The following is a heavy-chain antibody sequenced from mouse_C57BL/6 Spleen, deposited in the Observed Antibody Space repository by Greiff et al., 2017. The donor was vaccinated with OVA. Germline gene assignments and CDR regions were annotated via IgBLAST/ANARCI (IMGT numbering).Heavy chain of an antibody. D-gene: IGHD1-1*01. CDR1: GFTFSDYG. V-gene: IGHV5-17*01. J-gene: IGHJ3*01. Sequence: EVKLMESGGGLVKPGGSLKLSCAASGFTFSDYGMHWVRQAPEKGLEWVAYISSGSSTIYYADTVKGRFTISRDNAKNTLFLQMTSLRSEDTAMYYCARGDGSSLAWFAYWGQGTLVTVSA. CDR2: ISSGSSTI. CDR3: ARGDGSSLAWFAY.